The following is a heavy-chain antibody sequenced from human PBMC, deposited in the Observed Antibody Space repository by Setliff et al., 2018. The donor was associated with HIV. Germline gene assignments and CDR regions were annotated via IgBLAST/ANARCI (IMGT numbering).Heavy chain of an antibody. CDR1: GDTFPTYV. CDR2: RSPIFSTT. J-gene: IGHJ3*02. CDR3: AITSRGYSLQRGGAFDI. V-gene: IGHV1-69*05. D-gene: IGHD3-22*01. Sequence: SVKVSCKGSGDTFPTYVVSWVRQAPGQGLEWMGGRSPIFSTTNYAQKFQGRVTITTDESTNRAYMELSSLRSEDTAVYYCAITSRGYSLQRGGAFDIWGQGTLVTVSS.